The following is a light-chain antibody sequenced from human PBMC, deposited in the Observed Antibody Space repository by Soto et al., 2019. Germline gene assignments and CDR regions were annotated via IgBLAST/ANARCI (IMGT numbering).Light chain of an antibody. CDR3: QQLFDSPIT. V-gene: IGKV1-9*01. J-gene: IGKJ5*01. Sequence: DIQLTQSPSFLSASVGDRVTITCRASQGINIFLAWFQQKPGKAPNLLIYAASTLESGVPSRFSATVSGTEFSLTITSLQPEDFATYYCQQLFDSPITFGQGTRLENK. CDR2: AAS. CDR1: QGINIF.